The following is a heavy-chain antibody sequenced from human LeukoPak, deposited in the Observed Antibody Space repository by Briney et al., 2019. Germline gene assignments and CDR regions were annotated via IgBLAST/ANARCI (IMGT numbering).Heavy chain of an antibody. Sequence: GGSLRLSCAASGFTFTTYGMHWVRQAPGKGLEWVAGLLYDGSDLYYADSVKGRFTISRDNSKNTLYLQMSTLRAEDTAVYYCAKAIGTVRGATGDWGQGTLVSVSS. CDR1: GFTFTTYG. D-gene: IGHD3-10*01. J-gene: IGHJ4*02. CDR3: AKAIGTVRGATGD. CDR2: LLYDGSDL. V-gene: IGHV3-30*18.